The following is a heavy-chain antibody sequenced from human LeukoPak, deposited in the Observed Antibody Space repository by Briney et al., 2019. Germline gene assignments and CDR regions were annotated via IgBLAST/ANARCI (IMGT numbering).Heavy chain of an antibody. CDR2: IWYDGSNK. CDR3: ASTVGRTDYYYGMDV. V-gene: IGHV3-33*08. Sequence: QPGGSLRLSCAASGFTFSSYGMHWVRQAPGKGLEWVAVIWYDGSNKYYADSVKGRFTISRDNSKNTLYLQMNSLRAEDTAVYYCASTVGRTDYYYGMDVWGQGTTVTVSS. CDR1: GFTFSSYG. J-gene: IGHJ6*02. D-gene: IGHD1-26*01.